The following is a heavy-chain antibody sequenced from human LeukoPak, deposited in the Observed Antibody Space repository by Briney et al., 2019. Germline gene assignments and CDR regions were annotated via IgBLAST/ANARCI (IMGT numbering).Heavy chain of an antibody. CDR1: GFAFSSNG. V-gene: IGHV3-30*18. J-gene: IGHJ4*02. Sequence: GGSLRLSCAASGFAFSSNGMHWVRQAPGKGLEWVALISYDGSNKYYADSVKGRFTISRDNSKNTLYLQMNSLRAEDTAVYYYAKDRSSSWTWTIDYWGQGTLVTVSS. CDR3: AKDRSSSWTWTIDY. CDR2: ISYDGSNK. D-gene: IGHD6-13*01.